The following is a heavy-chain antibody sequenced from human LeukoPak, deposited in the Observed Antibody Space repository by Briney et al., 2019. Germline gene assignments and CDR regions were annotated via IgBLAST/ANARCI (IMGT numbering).Heavy chain of an antibody. Sequence: GGSLRLSCAASGFTFDNAWMSWVRQAPGKGLEWVGRIKSKTDGGTTDYAAPVKGGFTISRDDSKNTLYRQMNSLKTEDTAVYDCTTAPYGVFDYWGQGTLVTVSS. V-gene: IGHV3-15*01. J-gene: IGHJ4*02. CDR3: TTAPYGVFDY. CDR1: GFTFDNAW. D-gene: IGHD4-17*01. CDR2: IKSKTDGGTT.